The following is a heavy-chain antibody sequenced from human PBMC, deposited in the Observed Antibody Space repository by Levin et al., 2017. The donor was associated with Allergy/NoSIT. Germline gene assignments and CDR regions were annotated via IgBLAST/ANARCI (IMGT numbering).Heavy chain of an antibody. J-gene: IGHJ4*02. V-gene: IGHV5-10-1*01. CDR2: IDPSDSYT. CDR1: GYSFTSYW. D-gene: IGHD3-16*01. CDR3: ARAFGGAPGY. Sequence: GGSLRLSCQGSGYSFTSYWISWVRQMPGKGLEWMGRIDPSDSYTNYSPSFQGHVTISVDKSISTAFLQWSSLKASDTAMYYCARAFGGAPGYWGQGTLVTVSS.